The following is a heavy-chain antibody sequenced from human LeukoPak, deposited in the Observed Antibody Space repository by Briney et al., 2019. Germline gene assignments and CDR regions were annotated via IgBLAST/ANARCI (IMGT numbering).Heavy chain of an antibody. D-gene: IGHD2-15*01. J-gene: IGHJ5*02. CDR2: INPNSGGT. Sequence: ASVKVSCKASGYTFTGYYMHWVRQAPGQGREWMGWINPNSGGTNYAQKFQGRVTMTRDTSISTAYMELSRLRSDDTAVYYCARDTTTLKRYCSGGSCYSGPLRAWGQGTLVTVSS. CDR3: ARDTTTLKRYCSGGSCYSGPLRA. V-gene: IGHV1-2*02. CDR1: GYTFTGYY.